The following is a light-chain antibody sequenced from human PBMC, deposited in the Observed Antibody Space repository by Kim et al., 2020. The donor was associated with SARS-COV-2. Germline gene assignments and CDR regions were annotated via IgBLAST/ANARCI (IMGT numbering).Light chain of an antibody. CDR1: SSNIGSNT. V-gene: IGLV1-44*01. Sequence: GQRLTISCSGSSSNIGSNTVTWYPQLRATAPKLLIYGNNQRPSGVPDRFSGSKSGPSASLAISGLQSEDEADYYCAAWDDSLNGYVFGTGTKVTIL. CDR2: GNN. J-gene: IGLJ1*01. CDR3: AAWDDSLNGYV.